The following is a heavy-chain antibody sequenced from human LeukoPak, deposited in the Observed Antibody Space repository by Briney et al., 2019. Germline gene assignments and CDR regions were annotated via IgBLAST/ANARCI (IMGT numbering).Heavy chain of an antibody. Sequence: PGKSLRLSCAASGLTFSGYAMYWVRQAPGKGLEWVAVISYDGSNKYYADSVKGQFTTSRDNSKNTLYLQMNSLRTEDTAVYYCARGSPPDYWGHGTLVTVSS. CDR3: ARGSPPDY. V-gene: IGHV3-30-3*01. J-gene: IGHJ4*01. CDR1: GLTFSGYA. CDR2: ISYDGSNK.